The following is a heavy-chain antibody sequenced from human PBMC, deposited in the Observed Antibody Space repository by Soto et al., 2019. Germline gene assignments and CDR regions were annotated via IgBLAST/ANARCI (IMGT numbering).Heavy chain of an antibody. Sequence: GGSLRLSCAASGFTFSSYGMSWVRQAPGEGLEWVSGISGSGGSTYYADSVRGRFTISRDNSKNTLYLQMYSLRAEDTAVYYCANTGAGSSYGYYFDSWCQGTLVTVSS. CDR2: ISGSGGST. J-gene: IGHJ4*02. V-gene: IGHV3-23*01. CDR1: GFTFSSYG. D-gene: IGHD5-18*01. CDR3: ANTGAGSSYGYYFDS.